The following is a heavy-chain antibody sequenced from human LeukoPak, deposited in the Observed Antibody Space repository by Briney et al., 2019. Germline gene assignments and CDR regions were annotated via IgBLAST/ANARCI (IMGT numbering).Heavy chain of an antibody. CDR3: ARGRYYYGSGSYFPHYYYYYGMDV. J-gene: IGHJ6*02. CDR1: GGSFSGYY. Sequence: SETLSLTCAVYGGSFSGYYWSWIRQPPGKGLEWIGEINQSGSTNYNPSLKSRVTISVDTSKNQFSLKLSSVTAADTAVYYCARGRYYYGSGSYFPHYYYYYGMDVWGQGTTVTVSS. V-gene: IGHV4-34*01. CDR2: INQSGST. D-gene: IGHD3-10*01.